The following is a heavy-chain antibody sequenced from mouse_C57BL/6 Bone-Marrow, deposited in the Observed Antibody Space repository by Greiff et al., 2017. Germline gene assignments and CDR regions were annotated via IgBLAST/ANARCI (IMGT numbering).Heavy chain of an antibody. V-gene: IGHV14-4*01. CDR3: TTSYGSSYVTY. Sequence: VQLKESGAELVRPGASVKLSCTASGFNIKDDYMHWVKQRPEQGLEWIGWIDPENGDTEYASKFQGKATITADTSSNTAYLQLSSLTSEDTAVYYCTTSYGSSYVTYWGQGTLVTVSA. J-gene: IGHJ3*01. CDR1: GFNIKDDY. CDR2: IDPENGDT. D-gene: IGHD1-1*01.